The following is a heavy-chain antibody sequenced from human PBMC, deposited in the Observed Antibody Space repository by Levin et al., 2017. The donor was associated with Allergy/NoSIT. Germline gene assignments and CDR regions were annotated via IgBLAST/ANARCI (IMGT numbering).Heavy chain of an antibody. V-gene: IGHV4-59*01. CDR3: ARDRVTAADGTYYFYGMDV. CDR1: GDSISSYF. CDR2: ISYSGNS. J-gene: IGHJ6*02. Sequence: ASETLSLTCTVSGDSISSYFWSWIRQPPGKGLEWIGYISYSGNSKYNPSLKSRVTISVDTSKNQFSLKLRSVTAADTAMYYCARDRVTAADGTYYFYGMDVWGQGTTVTVSS. D-gene: IGHD6-13*01.